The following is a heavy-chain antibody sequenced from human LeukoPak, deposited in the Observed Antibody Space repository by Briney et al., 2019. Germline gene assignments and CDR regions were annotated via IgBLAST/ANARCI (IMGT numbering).Heavy chain of an antibody. Sequence: GASVKVSCKVSGYTLTELSMHWVRQAPGKGLEWMGGFDPEDGETIYAQKFQGRVTMTEDTSTSTAYMELRSLRSDDTAVYYCARGEDYYDSSGSRHYDYWGQGTLVTVSS. J-gene: IGHJ4*02. CDR2: FDPEDGET. CDR1: GYTLTELS. V-gene: IGHV1-24*01. CDR3: ARGEDYYDSSGSRHYDY. D-gene: IGHD3-22*01.